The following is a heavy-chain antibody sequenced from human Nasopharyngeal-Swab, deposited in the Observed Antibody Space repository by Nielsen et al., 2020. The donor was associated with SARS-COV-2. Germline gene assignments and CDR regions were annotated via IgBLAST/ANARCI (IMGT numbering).Heavy chain of an antibody. CDR3: ARDSDMVVVPAAYYYYYGMDV. CDR2: INPNSGGT. V-gene: IGHV1-2*02. CDR1: GYTFTGYY. D-gene: IGHD2-2*01. J-gene: IGHJ6*01. Sequence: ASVKVSCKASGYTFTGYYMHWVRQAPGQGLEWMGWINPNSGGTNYAQKFQGRVTMTRDTSISTAYMELSRLRSDHTAVYYCARDSDMVVVPAAYYYYYGMDVWGQGTTVTVSS.